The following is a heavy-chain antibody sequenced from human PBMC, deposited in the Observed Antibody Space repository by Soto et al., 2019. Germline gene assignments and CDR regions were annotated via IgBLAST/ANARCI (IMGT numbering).Heavy chain of an antibody. V-gene: IGHV3-7*01. D-gene: IGHD3-10*01. Sequence: GGSLRLSCAASGFTFGSYWMSWVRQAPGKGLEWVANIKEDGSEKYYVDSVKGRFTISRDNAKNSLYLQMNSLSAEDTAVYYCARSWFQFDYWGQGTLVTVSS. CDR1: GFTFGSYW. CDR3: ARSWFQFDY. CDR2: IKEDGSEK. J-gene: IGHJ4*02.